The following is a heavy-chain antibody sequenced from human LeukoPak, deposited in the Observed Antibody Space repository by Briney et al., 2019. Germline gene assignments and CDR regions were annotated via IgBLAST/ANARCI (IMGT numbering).Heavy chain of an antibody. J-gene: IGHJ4*02. V-gene: IGHV3-21*01. D-gene: IGHD3-9*01. CDR2: TSSSSSYI. CDR3: ARADTSDILTGYSDY. CDR1: GFTFNSYS. Sequence: GGSLRLPCTASGFTFNSYSMNWVRQAPGKGLEWVSSTSSSSSYIYYADSVKGRFTISRDNAKKSLYLQMNRLRAEDTAVYFCARADTSDILTGYSDYWGQGTLVTVSS.